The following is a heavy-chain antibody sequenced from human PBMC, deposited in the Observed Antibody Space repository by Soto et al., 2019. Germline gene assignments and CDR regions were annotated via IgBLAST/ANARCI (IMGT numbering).Heavy chain of an antibody. J-gene: IGHJ6*02. D-gene: IGHD5-12*01. CDR1: GFTFSSYG. V-gene: IGHV3-33*01. CDR3: ARDIRGIVATTDYYGMDV. CDR2: IWYDGSNK. Sequence: QVQLVESGGGVVQPGRSLRLSCAASGFTFSSYGRHWVRQAPGKGLEWVAVIWYDGSNKYYADSVKGRFTISRDNSKNTLYLQMNSLRAEDTAVYYCARDIRGIVATTDYYGMDVWGQGTTVTVSS.